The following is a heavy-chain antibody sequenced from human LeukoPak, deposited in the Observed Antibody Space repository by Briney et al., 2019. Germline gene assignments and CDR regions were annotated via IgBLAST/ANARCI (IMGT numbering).Heavy chain of an antibody. CDR1: GFTLSSYW. Sequence: GGSLRLSCSASGFTLSSYWMHWVRQAPGKGLGWVSRINPDGSITNYADFVKGRFTISRDNAKNTLYLQMNSLRAEDTAVYYCARGIRGSYGTDYWGQGTLVTVSS. CDR3: ARGIRGSYGTDY. D-gene: IGHD1-26*01. CDR2: INPDGSIT. J-gene: IGHJ4*02. V-gene: IGHV3-74*01.